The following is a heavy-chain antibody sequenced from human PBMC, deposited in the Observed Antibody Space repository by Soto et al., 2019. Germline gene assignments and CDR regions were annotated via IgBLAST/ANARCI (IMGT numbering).Heavy chain of an antibody. J-gene: IGHJ4*02. V-gene: IGHV4-31*03. D-gene: IGHD5-18*01. CDR1: GGSINSGGYC. Sequence: QVQLQESGPGLVKPSQTLSLTCTVSGGSINSGGYCWSWIRQHPGKGLDWIGCISYGGSTSYNPSLKGRVTISVDTSKNQFSLKLTSVTAADTAVYYWSRGILVWGQGALITVSS. CDR2: ISYGGST. CDR3: SRGILV.